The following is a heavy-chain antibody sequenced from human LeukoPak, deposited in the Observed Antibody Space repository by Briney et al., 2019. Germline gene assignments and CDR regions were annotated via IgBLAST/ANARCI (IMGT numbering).Heavy chain of an antibody. V-gene: IGHV4-4*08. CDR3: ARGIGSTIIYYYYYYIDV. CDR2: IYASGRT. D-gene: IGHD3-10*01. Sequence: SETLSLTCTVSGGSIGNVYWNWIRQPPGKGLEWIGNIYASGRTNYNPSLKRRVSISLDTSKNQFSLRLNSVTAADTAVYYCARGIGSTIIYYYYYYIDVWGKGTTVTISS. CDR1: GGSIGNVY. J-gene: IGHJ6*03.